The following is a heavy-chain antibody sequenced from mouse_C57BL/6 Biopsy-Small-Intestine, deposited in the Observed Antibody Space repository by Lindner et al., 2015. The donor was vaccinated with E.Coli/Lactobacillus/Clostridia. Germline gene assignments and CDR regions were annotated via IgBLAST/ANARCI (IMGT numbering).Heavy chain of an antibody. CDR3: ARRDWDFAGFAY. Sequence: EVQLQESGPELVKPGASVKMSCKASGYTFISYVLYWVKQKPGQGLEWIGYINPYSDATKYNEKFRGKATLTSDKSSSTAYMELSSLTSEDSAVYYCARRDWDFAGFAYWGQGTLVTVSA. CDR1: GYTFISYV. D-gene: IGHD4-1*01. CDR2: INPYSDAT. J-gene: IGHJ3*01. V-gene: IGHV1-14*01.